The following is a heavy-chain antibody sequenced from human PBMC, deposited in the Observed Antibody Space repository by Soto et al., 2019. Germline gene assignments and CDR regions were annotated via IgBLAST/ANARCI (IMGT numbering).Heavy chain of an antibody. CDR3: AREEIFATRGAFDY. J-gene: IGHJ4*02. CDR1: GGSISSGDYY. CDR2: IYYSGST. V-gene: IGHV4-30-4*01. D-gene: IGHD3-9*01. Sequence: QVQLQESGPGLVKPAQTLSLTCTVSGGSISSGDYYWSWIRQPPGKGLEWIGYIYYSGSTYYNPSLKSRVTISVDTYKNQFSLKLSSVTAADTAVYYCAREEIFATRGAFDYWGQGTLVTVSS.